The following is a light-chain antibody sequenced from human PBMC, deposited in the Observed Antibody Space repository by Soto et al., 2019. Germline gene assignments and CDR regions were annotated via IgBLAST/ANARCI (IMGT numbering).Light chain of an antibody. CDR3: QQYGDSPRT. CDR1: QRVTGSS. J-gene: IGKJ1*01. Sequence: EIVLTQSPGTLSLSPGERATLSCRASQRVTGSSLAWYQHKPGQAPRLLIYGASSRATGIPDRFSGSGSGTDFPLTVSRLEPEDFALYYCQQYGDSPRTFGQGTKVEIK. CDR2: GAS. V-gene: IGKV3-20*01.